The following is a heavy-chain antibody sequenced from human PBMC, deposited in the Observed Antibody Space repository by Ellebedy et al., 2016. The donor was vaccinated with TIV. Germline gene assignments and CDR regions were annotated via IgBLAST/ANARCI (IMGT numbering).Heavy chain of an antibody. CDR1: GYSFTSYW. CDR2: IYPGDSDT. J-gene: IGHJ4*02. Sequence: GESLKISCKGSGYSFTSYWIGWVRQMPGKGLEWMGIIYPGDSDTRYSPSFQGQVTISADKSISTAYLQWSSLKASDTAMYYCARLESDDSSGYYYELVDYWGQGTLVTVSS. CDR3: ARLESDDSSGYYYELVDY. D-gene: IGHD3-22*01. V-gene: IGHV5-51*01.